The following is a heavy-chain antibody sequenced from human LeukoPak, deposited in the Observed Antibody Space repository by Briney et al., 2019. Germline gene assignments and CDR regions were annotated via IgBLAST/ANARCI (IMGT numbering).Heavy chain of an antibody. V-gene: IGHV4-59*12. CDR1: GGSISSYY. CDR2: IYYSGST. J-gene: IGHJ4*02. D-gene: IGHD3-3*01. CDR3: ARRFSRSGYYRPFDY. Sequence: PSETLSLTCTVSGGSISSYYWSWVRQPPGKGLEWIGYIYYSGSTDYNPSLKSRVTISVDTSKNQFSLKLSSVTAADTAVYYCARRFSRSGYYRPFDYWGQGTLVTVSS.